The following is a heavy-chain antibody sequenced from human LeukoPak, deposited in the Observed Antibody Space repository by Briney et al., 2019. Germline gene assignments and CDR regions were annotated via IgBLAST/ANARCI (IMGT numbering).Heavy chain of an antibody. CDR2: SSASGDSP. D-gene: IGHD3-10*01. V-gene: IGHV3-23*01. Sequence: GGSLRLSCAASGVTVGNNYMIWVRQAPGKGLEWVSASSASGDSPYYADSVKGRFTISRDNSKNTLDLQMNSLRVEDTAVYYCAKGVYGSGSYREYFEQWGQGTLVTVSS. J-gene: IGHJ1*01. CDR3: AKGVYGSGSYREYFEQ. CDR1: GVTVGNNY.